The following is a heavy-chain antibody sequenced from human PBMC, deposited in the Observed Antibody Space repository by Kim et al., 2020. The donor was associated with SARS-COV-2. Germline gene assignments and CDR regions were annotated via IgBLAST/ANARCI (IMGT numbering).Heavy chain of an antibody. CDR2: ISWNSADI. CDR3: AKDRTFICSPASCSLDY. V-gene: IGHV3-9*03. D-gene: IGHD2-2*01. Sequence: GGSLRLSCAASGFTFGDYGMHGVRQVPGKGLEWGSSISWNSADIIYADSVKGRFTISRDNAKNSLYLQMNSLRAEDMALYYCAKDRTFICSPASCSLDYWGQGTLVTVSS. J-gene: IGHJ4*02. CDR1: GFTFGDYG.